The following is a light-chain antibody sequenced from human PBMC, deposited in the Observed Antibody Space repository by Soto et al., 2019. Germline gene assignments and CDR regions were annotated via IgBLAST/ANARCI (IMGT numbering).Light chain of an antibody. J-gene: IGKJ1*01. V-gene: IGKV3-20*01. CDR1: QNLGTLY. CDR2: SAS. CDR3: QQYAGSPRT. Sequence: EIVLTQSPGTLSLSPGEIVTLSCRASQNLGTLYLAWFQQKSGQAPRLLIYSASRRATGIPDRFTGSGSGTDFTLTINRVEHEDFAVYFCQQYAGSPRTFGQGTKVDIK.